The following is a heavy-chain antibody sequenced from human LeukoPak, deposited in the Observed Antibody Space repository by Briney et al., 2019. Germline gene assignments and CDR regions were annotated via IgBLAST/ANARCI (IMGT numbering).Heavy chain of an antibody. Sequence: PSETLSLTCAVSGYSISSGYYWGWIRQPPGKGLKWIGSIYHSGSTYYNPSLKSRVTISVHLPKNQFSLKLRSVTAADTAVYYCARHTPPGSSSAFDIWGQGTTVTVSS. CDR1: GYSISSGYY. D-gene: IGHD6-6*01. CDR2: IYHSGST. CDR3: ARHTPPGSSSAFDI. J-gene: IGHJ3*02. V-gene: IGHV4-38-2*01.